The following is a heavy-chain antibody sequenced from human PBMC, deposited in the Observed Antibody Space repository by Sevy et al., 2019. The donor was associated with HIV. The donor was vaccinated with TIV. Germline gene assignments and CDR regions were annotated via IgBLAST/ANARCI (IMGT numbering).Heavy chain of an antibody. D-gene: IGHD3-16*02. CDR1: GFNVNDNY. CDR3: ARDRRFCGNECYLYYYYGMDV. CDR2: IHADGSS. J-gene: IGHJ6*02. Sequence: GGSLRLSCAASGFNVNDNYMTWVRQAPGKGLKWVSIIHADGSSYYADSVKGRFTMSRDDSKNIVNLQMNSLRADDTAVYYCARDRRFCGNECYLYYYYGMDVWGQGTAVTVSS. V-gene: IGHV3-53*01.